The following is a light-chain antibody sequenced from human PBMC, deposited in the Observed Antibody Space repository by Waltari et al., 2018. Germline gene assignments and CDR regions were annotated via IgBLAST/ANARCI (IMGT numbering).Light chain of an antibody. Sequence: EIVLTQSPSTLSVSPGERAIPSCRASQTIGYNLAWYQQRPGQPPRLLIYGASARAAAIPVRFSGSGSGTEFTLTISGLQSEDFAVYYCQHYHQWPPYTFGQGTKVE. CDR2: GAS. CDR1: QTIGYN. V-gene: IGKV3-15*01. J-gene: IGKJ2*01. CDR3: QHYHQWPPYT.